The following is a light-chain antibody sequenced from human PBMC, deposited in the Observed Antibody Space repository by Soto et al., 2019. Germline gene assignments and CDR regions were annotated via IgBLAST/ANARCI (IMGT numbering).Light chain of an antibody. CDR1: SSDVGSYNY. J-gene: IGLJ1*01. CDR2: EVS. V-gene: IGLV2-14*01. Sequence: QSALTQPASVSGSPGQSITLSCTGTSSDVGSYNYVSWYQQHPGKAPKLLIYEVSDRPSGVSSRFSGSKSGNKASLTISGLQAEDEADYYCSSYTSSSTLYVFGTGTKVTVL. CDR3: SSYTSSSTLYV.